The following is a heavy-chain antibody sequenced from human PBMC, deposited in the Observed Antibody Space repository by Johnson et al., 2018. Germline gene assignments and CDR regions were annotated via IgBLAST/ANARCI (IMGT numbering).Heavy chain of an antibody. D-gene: IGHD2-2*03. CDR1: GFTFRSYG. Sequence: QVQLVQSGGGVVQPGRSXRLSCAASGFTFRSYGMHWVRQAPGKGLEWVAVISFDGGNKYYADSVKGRFTISRDNSKNTLYLQMTSLRVEDTAVYYCAKDLDMGFYYMDVWGKGTTVTVSS. CDR3: AKDLDMGFYYMDV. J-gene: IGHJ6*03. V-gene: IGHV3-30*18. CDR2: ISFDGGNK.